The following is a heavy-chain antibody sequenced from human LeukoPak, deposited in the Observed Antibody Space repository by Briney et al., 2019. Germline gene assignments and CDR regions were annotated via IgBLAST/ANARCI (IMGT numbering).Heavy chain of an antibody. Sequence: GESLKISCKGSGNNFTSYWIGWVRQMPGKGLEWMGIIYPGDSDTRYSPSFQGQVTISADRSISTAYLQWSSLKASDTAMYYCATQGSSYGPCYFDYWGQGTLVTVSS. V-gene: IGHV5-51*01. CDR1: GNNFTSYW. J-gene: IGHJ4*02. CDR3: ATQGSSYGPCYFDY. CDR2: IYPGDSDT. D-gene: IGHD5-18*01.